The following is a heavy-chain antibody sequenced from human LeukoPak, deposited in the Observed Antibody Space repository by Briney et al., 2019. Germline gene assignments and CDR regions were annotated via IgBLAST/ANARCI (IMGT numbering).Heavy chain of an antibody. CDR2: IAHDGSID. D-gene: IGHD6-19*01. J-gene: IGHJ4*01. CDR3: AKEAIAGAGRNYFDY. V-gene: IGHV3-30*18. Sequence: GGSLRLSCAASGFTFSSYGMHWLRQAPGKGLDWVAVIAHDGSIDYYADSVKGRFTISRDNAKNTLYLQMNSLRTGDTAMFYCAKEAIAGAGRNYFDYWGHGALVTVSS. CDR1: GFTFSSYG.